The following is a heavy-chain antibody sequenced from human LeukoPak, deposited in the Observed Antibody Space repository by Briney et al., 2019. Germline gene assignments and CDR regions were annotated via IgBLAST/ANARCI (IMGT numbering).Heavy chain of an antibody. CDR1: EFSLRSYS. CDR3: ARVLLERPGIDSFDM. D-gene: IGHD1-1*01. J-gene: IGHJ3*02. CDR2: INSGSSTI. V-gene: IGHV3-48*01. Sequence: PGGSLRLSCGASEFSLRSYSMGWVRQAPGKGLEWVSHINSGSSTIYYADSVKGRFTISRDNAGNSLYLHMNSLRAEDAAVYYCARVLLERPGIDSFDMWGQGTMVTVSS.